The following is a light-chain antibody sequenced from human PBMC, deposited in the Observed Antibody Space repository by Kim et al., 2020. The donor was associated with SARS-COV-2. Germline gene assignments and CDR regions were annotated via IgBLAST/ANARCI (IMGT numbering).Light chain of an antibody. CDR2: GNT. J-gene: IGLJ3*02. Sequence: QSVLTQPPSVSGAPGQRVTISCTGSSSNIGAGYDVHWYQQFPGTAPKLLIYGNTNRHSGVPNRFSGSKSSTSASLAITGLQAEDEAAYYCQSYDRSLNGFWVFGGGTQLTVL. CDR1: SSNIGAGYD. CDR3: QSYDRSLNGFWV. V-gene: IGLV1-40*01.